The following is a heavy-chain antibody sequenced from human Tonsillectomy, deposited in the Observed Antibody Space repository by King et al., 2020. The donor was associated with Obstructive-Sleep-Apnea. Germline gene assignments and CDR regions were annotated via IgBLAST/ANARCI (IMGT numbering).Heavy chain of an antibody. D-gene: IGHD6-6*01. V-gene: IGHV3-21*01. CDR3: ARARLLYSSSSGADY. CDR1: GFTFSSYS. CDR2: ISSSSSYI. Sequence: VQLVESGGGLVKPGGSLRLSCAASGFTFSSYSMNWVRQAPGKGLEWVSSISSSSSYIYYADSLKGRFTISIDNAKNSLYLQMNSLRAEESAGYYCARARLLYSSSSGADYWGQGTLVTVSS. J-gene: IGHJ4*02.